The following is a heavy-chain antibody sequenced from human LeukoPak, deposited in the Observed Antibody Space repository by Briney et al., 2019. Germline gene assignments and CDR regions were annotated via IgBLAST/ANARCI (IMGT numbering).Heavy chain of an antibody. V-gene: IGHV3-23*01. CDR3: AKSVALAYYYYYYGMDV. CDR2: ISGSGGST. J-gene: IGHJ6*02. Sequence: EGSLRLSCAASGFTFSSYAMSWVRQAPGKGLEWVSAISGSGGSTYYADSVKGRFTISRDNSKNTLYLQMNSLRAEDTAVYYCAKSVALAYYYYYYGMDVWGQGTTVTVSS. D-gene: IGHD6-19*01. CDR1: GFTFSSYA.